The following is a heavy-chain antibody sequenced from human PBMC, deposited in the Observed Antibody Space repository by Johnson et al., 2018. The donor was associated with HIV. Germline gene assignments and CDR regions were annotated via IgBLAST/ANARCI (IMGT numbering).Heavy chain of an antibody. V-gene: IGHV3-30*04. CDR2: ISYDGSNK. J-gene: IGHJ3*02. D-gene: IGHD3-10*01. Sequence: QMLLVESGGGVVQPGRSLRLSCAASGFTFSSYAMHWVRQAPGKGLEWVAVISYDGSNKYYADSVKGRFTISRDNSKNTLYLQMNSLRAEDTAVYYCARDLIRYYYGSLNAFDIWGQGTMVTVSS. CDR3: ARDLIRYYYGSLNAFDI. CDR1: GFTFSSYA.